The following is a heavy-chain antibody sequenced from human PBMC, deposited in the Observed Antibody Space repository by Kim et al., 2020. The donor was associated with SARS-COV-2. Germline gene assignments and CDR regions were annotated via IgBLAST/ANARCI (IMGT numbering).Heavy chain of an antibody. D-gene: IGHD2-2*01. J-gene: IGHJ4*02. V-gene: IGHV1-46*01. CDR3: ARAGVVPAARSGFDY. Sequence: PKFQGRVTMTRDTSTSTVYMELSSLRSEDTAVYYCARAGVVPAARSGFDYWGQGTLVTVSS.